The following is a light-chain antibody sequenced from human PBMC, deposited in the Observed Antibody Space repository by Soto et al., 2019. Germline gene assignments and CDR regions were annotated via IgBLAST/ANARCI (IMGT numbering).Light chain of an antibody. CDR2: EVT. CDR3: SSFISTSTLPYV. CDR1: SSDVGGYNY. Sequence: QSVLTQPASVSGSPGQSITISCTGTSSDVGGYNYVSWYQQHPRKAPKLIIYEVTSRPSGISNRFSGSKSGNTASLTITGLQAEDEADYYCSSFISTSTLPYVFGTGTKVTVL. J-gene: IGLJ1*01. V-gene: IGLV2-14*01.